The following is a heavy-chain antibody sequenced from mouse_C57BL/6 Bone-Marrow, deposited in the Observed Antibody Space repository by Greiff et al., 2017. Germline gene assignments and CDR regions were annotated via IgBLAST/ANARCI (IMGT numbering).Heavy chain of an antibody. D-gene: IGHD1-1*01. V-gene: IGHV1-82*01. CDR2: IYPGDGDT. J-gene: IGHJ4*01. Sequence: QVQLQQSGPELVKPGASVKISCKASGYAFSSYWMNWVKQRPGKGLEWIGRIYPGDGDTNYNGKFKGKSTLTADKSSSTAYMQLSSLTSEDSAVYFCARSSYYYGSTYYYAMDYWGQGTSVTVAS. CDR3: ARSSYYYGSTYYYAMDY. CDR1: GYAFSSYW.